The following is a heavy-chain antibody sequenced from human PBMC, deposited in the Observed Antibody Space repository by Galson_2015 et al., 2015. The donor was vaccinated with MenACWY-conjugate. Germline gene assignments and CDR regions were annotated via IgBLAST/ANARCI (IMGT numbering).Heavy chain of an antibody. D-gene: IGHD3-3*01. CDR3: ARVAYYAAWSGYPDGFEI. CDR1: GFTFNTYS. J-gene: IGHJ3*02. Sequence: SLRLSCAASGFTFNTYSMNWVRRAPGKGLEWVSYISSSSKTIYYADSVKGRFTSSRDNAKNSLYLQMNSLRAEDTAVYYCARVAYYAAWSGYPDGFEIWGQGTMVTVSS. CDR2: ISSSSKTI. V-gene: IGHV3-48*04.